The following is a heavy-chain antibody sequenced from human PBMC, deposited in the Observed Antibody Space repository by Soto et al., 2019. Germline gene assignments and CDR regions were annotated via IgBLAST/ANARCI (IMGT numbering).Heavy chain of an antibody. CDR2: ISAYNGNT. J-gene: IGHJ3*02. D-gene: IGHD4-17*01. CDR3: AIDTTVGSDALDI. V-gene: IGHV1-18*01. Sequence: QVQLVQSGAEMGQPGASVKVSCKASGYTFTNYGITWVRQAPGQGLEWMGWISAYNGNTNYEQKFQDRVTMTTDTSTNTAYMEVRSLRYDDAAVYYCAIDTTVGSDALDIWGQGTMVTVSS. CDR1: GYTFTNYG.